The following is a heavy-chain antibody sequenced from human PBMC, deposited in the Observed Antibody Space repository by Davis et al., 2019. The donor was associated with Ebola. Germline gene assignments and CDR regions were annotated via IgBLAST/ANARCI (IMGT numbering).Heavy chain of an antibody. CDR2: ISSSSSTI. J-gene: IGHJ6*02. D-gene: IGHD3-22*01. CDR1: GFTFSVYA. Sequence: GGSLRLSCAASGFTFSVYAMSWVRQAPGKGLEWVSYISSSSSTIYYADSVKGRFTISRDNAKNSLYLQMNSLRDEDTAVYYCARLYYDSSGGMDVWGQGTTVTVSS. CDR3: ARLYYDSSGGMDV. V-gene: IGHV3-48*02.